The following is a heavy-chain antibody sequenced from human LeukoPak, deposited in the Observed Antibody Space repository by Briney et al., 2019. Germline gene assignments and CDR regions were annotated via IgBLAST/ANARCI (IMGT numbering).Heavy chain of an antibody. CDR2: IYYSGST. D-gene: IGHD6-19*01. V-gene: IGHV4-59*01. CDR1: GGSISSYY. Sequence: SETLSLTCTVSGGSISSYYWSWIRQPPGKGLEWIGYIYYSGSTNYNPSLKSRVTISVDTSKNQFSLKHSSVTAADTAVYYCARDQSDSSGWFGDAFDIWGQGTMVTVSS. CDR3: ARDQSDSSGWFGDAFDI. J-gene: IGHJ3*02.